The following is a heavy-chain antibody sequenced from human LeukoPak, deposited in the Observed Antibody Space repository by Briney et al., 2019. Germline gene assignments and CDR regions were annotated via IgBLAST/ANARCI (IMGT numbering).Heavy chain of an antibody. CDR2: INHSGST. V-gene: IGHV4-34*01. D-gene: IGHD6-19*01. CDR1: GGSFSGYY. CDR3: ASAPGEGSGWSNNWFDP. Sequence: PSETLSLTCAVYGGSFSGYYWTWIRQPPGKGLEWIGEINHSGSTNYNPSLKSRVTISIDTSKNQFSLKLSSVTAADTAVYYCASAPGEGSGWSNNWFDPWGQGTLVTVSS. J-gene: IGHJ5*02.